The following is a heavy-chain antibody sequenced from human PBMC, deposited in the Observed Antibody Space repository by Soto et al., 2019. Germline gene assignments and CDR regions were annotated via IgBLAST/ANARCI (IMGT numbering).Heavy chain of an antibody. Sequence: QVQLVQSGAEVKKPGSSVKVSCKASGVTFSSYAISWVRQAPGQGLEWMGGIIPIFGTANYAQKYQGRVTITADESTSTADKKLISLRSEDTAVYYCAASLLFLGWLVRYYYYGMDVWGQGTTVTVSS. V-gene: IGHV1-69*01. D-gene: IGHD3-3*01. CDR2: IIPIFGTA. CDR3: AASLLFLGWLVRYYYYGMDV. J-gene: IGHJ6*02. CDR1: GVTFSSYA.